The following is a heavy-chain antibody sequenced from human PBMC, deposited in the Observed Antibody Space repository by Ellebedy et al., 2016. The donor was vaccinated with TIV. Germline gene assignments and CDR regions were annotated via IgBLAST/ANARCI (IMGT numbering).Heavy chain of an antibody. CDR1: GFTFSSYA. D-gene: IGHD3-22*01. J-gene: IGHJ4*02. CDR2: ISWNSGSI. Sequence: PGGSLRLSCAASGFTFSSYAMHWVRQAPGKGLEWVSGISWNSGSIGYADSVKGRFTISRDNSKNTLYLQMNSLRAEDTAVYYCAKVIRDSSGYFDYWGQGTLVTVSS. V-gene: IGHV3-23*01. CDR3: AKVIRDSSGYFDY.